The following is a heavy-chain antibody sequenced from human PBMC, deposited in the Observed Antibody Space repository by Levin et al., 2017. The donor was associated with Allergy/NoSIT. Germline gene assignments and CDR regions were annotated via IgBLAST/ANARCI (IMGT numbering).Heavy chain of an antibody. V-gene: IGHV3-23*01. D-gene: IGHD5/OR15-5a*01. CDR3: VKDYFPDGIYDFDF. J-gene: IGHJ4*02. Sequence: PGGSLRLSCVASGFTFSKFAMNWVRQAPGKGLEWVSVIFGNGDGKNYADSVKGRFTISRDNSKNTLYLQMNSLRVEDTAIYYCVKDYFPDGIYDFDFWGQGTLVTVSS. CDR1: GFTFSKFA. CDR2: IFGNGDGK.